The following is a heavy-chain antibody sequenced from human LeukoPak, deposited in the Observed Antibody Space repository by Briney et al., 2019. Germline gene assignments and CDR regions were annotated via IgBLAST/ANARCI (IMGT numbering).Heavy chain of an antibody. Sequence: SETLSLTCTVSGGSISSSSYYWGWIRQPAGKGLEWIGSIFYSGITYYNPSLRGRVTISVNPSQNQFSLKLSSVTAADTAVYYCSRRGCSHTSCRYWYFDLWGRGTLLTVSS. V-gene: IGHV4-39*07. CDR1: GGSISSSSYY. CDR3: SRRGCSHTSCRYWYFDL. CDR2: IFYSGIT. D-gene: IGHD2-2*01. J-gene: IGHJ2*01.